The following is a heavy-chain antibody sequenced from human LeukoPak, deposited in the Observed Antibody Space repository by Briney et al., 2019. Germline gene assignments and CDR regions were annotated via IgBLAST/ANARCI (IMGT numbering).Heavy chain of an antibody. CDR1: GFTFSNAW. V-gene: IGHV3-15*01. CDR2: IKTKTDGGTT. J-gene: IGHJ5*02. CDR3: TTDYSNYLNWFDP. Sequence: GGSLRLSCAASGFTFSNAWMSWVRQAPGKGLEWVGRIKTKTDGGTTDYAAPVKGRFTISRDDSKNTLYLQMNSLKTEDAAVYYCTTDYSNYLNWFDPWGQGTLVTVSP. D-gene: IGHD4-11*01.